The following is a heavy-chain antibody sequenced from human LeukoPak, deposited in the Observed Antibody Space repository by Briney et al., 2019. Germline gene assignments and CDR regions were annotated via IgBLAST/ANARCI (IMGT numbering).Heavy chain of an antibody. J-gene: IGHJ4*02. V-gene: IGHV3-15*01. CDR3: TTAGSYGSGGSSDY. Sequence: GGSLRLSCAASGFTFNNAWMSWVRQAPGKGLEWVGRIKSKTDGGTADSAAPVKGRFTISRDDSQNTLYLQMNSLKTDDTAVYYCTTAGSYGSGGSSDYWGQGTLVTVSS. CDR1: GFTFNNAW. D-gene: IGHD3-10*01. CDR2: IKSKTDGGTA.